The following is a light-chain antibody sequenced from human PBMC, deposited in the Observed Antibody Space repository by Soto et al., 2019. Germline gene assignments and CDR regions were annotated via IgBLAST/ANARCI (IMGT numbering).Light chain of an antibody. CDR2: DVT. V-gene: IGLV2-8*01. CDR3: SSFAGSNNVV. CDR1: SSDIGSYDH. J-gene: IGLJ3*02. Sequence: QSVLTQPPSASGSPGQSVTISCAGTSSDIGSYDHVSWYQQHPGKAPKLMIYDVTKRPSGVPDRFSGSKSGNAASLTVSGLQTEDEGDYYCSSFAGSNNVVFGGGTKLTVL.